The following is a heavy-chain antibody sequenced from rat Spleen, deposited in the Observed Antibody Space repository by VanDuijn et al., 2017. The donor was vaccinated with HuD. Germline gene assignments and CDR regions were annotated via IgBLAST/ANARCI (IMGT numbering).Heavy chain of an antibody. V-gene: IGHV10-4*01. CDR1: GFDFNTYA. CDR2: ISIKTHNYAT. J-gene: IGHJ2*01. Sequence: EVQVVESGGGLVQPKGSLKLSCAASGFDFNTYAMSWVRQAPGKGLDWVASISIKTHNYATLYADSVKERFTISRDDSQSMVYLQMNNLKTEDTALYYCTVNILWPLWGQGVMVTVSS. D-gene: IGHD1-9*01. CDR3: TVNILWPL.